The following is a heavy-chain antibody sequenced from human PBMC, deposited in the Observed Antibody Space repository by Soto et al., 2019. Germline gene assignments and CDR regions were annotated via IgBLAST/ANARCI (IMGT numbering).Heavy chain of an antibody. J-gene: IGHJ6*02. V-gene: IGHV3-33*01. CDR1: GFTFSSYG. D-gene: IGHD4-4*01. CDR2: IWYDGSNT. CDR3: ARDGGYTVTTTYYYNGMEV. Sequence: QVQLVESGGGVVQPGKSLRLSCEASGFTFSSYGMHWVRQAPGKGLEWVAVIWYDGSNTFHADSVRGRFTISRDTSKNTLYLQMNNLRADDTAVYYCARDGGYTVTTTYYYNGMEVWAEGPRSPSP.